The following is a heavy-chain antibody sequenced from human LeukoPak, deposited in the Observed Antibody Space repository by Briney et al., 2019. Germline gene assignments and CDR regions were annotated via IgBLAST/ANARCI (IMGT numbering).Heavy chain of an antibody. CDR2: INHSGSA. CDR3: ARGAEPELEMATIYFDY. CDR1: GVSFSGYH. V-gene: IGHV4-34*01. D-gene: IGHD5-24*01. Sequence: SETLSLTCAVYGVSFSGYHWSWIRQPPGKGLEWIGEINHSGSANYNPSLKSRVTISVDTSKNQFSLKLSSVTAADTAVYYCARGAEPELEMATIYFDYWGQGTLVTVSS. J-gene: IGHJ4*02.